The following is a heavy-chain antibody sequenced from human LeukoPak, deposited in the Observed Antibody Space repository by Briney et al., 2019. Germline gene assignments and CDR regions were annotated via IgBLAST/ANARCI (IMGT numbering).Heavy chain of an antibody. D-gene: IGHD3-16*01. CDR3: ARLKLGAYFDL. J-gene: IGHJ2*01. V-gene: IGHV4-59*08. CDR2: VYNSGDT. Sequence: KASETLSLTCTVSGGSTSSDYWSWIRQSPGKGLEWVGYVYNSGDTGKNPSLKSRVTILLDTSKNQCSLKLTSVSAAHTAVYYCARLKLGAYFDLWGRGTLVTVSS. CDR1: GGSTSSDY.